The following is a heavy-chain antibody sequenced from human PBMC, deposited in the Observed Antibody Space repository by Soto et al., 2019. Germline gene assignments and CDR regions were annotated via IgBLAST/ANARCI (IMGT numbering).Heavy chain of an antibody. V-gene: IGHV1-69*05. J-gene: IGHJ4*02. CDR2: IIPIFGTT. D-gene: IGHD6-19*01. CDR1: GGTFSSYA. CDR3: ARDLGGWPDY. Sequence: GASVKVSCKASGGTFSSYAISWVRQAPGQGLEWMGGIIPIFGTTKYSQKFQGRVTITRDKSTSTAYMELSSLRSEDTAVYYCARDLGGWPDYWGQGTLVTAPQ.